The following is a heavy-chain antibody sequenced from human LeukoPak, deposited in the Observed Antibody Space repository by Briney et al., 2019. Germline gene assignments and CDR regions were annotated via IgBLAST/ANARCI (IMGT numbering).Heavy chain of an antibody. J-gene: IGHJ5*02. CDR2: INHSGST. CDR3: ARNGVPRYYYGSGGRGRWFDP. V-gene: IGHV4-34*01. D-gene: IGHD3-10*01. CDR1: GGSFSGYY. Sequence: PSETLSLTCAVYGGSFSGYYWSWIRQPPGKGLEWIGEINHSGSTNYNPSLKSRVTISVDTSKNQFSLKLSSVTAADTAVYYCARNGVPRYYYGSGGRGRWFDPWGQGTLVTVSS.